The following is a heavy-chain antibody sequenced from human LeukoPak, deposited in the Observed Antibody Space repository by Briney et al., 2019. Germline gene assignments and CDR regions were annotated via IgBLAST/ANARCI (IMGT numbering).Heavy chain of an antibody. Sequence: GGSLRLSCAASGFTFSSYSMNWVRQAPGKGLEWVSSISSSSSYIYYADSVKGRFTISRDNAKNSLYLQMNSLRAEDMALYYCAKGRSVSGQQLGPGLFDYWGQGTLVTVSS. CDR2: ISSSSSYI. D-gene: IGHD6-13*01. CDR1: GFTFSSYS. J-gene: IGHJ4*02. CDR3: AKGRSVSGQQLGPGLFDY. V-gene: IGHV3-21*04.